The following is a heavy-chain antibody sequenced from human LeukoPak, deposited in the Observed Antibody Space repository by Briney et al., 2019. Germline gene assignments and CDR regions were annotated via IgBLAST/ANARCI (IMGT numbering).Heavy chain of an antibody. CDR2: IRYDGSNK. Sequence: PGGSLRLSCAASGFTFSSYGMHWVRQAPGKGLEWVAFIRYDGSNKYYADSVKGRFTISRDNSKNTLYLQLNSLRAEDTAVYYCAKEGTQLDYYFDYWGQGTLVTVSS. D-gene: IGHD6-13*01. V-gene: IGHV3-30*02. CDR1: GFTFSSYG. J-gene: IGHJ4*02. CDR3: AKEGTQLDYYFDY.